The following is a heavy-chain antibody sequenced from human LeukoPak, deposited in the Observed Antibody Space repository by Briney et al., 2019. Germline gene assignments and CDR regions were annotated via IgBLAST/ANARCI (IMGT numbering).Heavy chain of an antibody. CDR1: GYSINSTYY. J-gene: IGHJ4*02. CDR2: IYHSGNT. D-gene: IGHD3-10*01. CDR3: ARSYGWTLDY. Sequence: SETLSLTCTVSGYSINSTYYWGWIRQPPGKGLEWVGSIYHSGNTYYNPSLKSRVTISVDTSKNQFSLKLTTVTAADTALYYCARSYGWTLDYWGQGTLVTVSS. V-gene: IGHV4-38-2*02.